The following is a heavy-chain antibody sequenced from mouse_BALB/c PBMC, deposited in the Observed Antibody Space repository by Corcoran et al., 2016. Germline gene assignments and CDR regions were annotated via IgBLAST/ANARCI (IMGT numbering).Heavy chain of an antibody. D-gene: IGHD4-1*01. Sequence: EVQLQQSGAVLVKPGASVKLSCTASGFNIKDTYMHWVTHRTEQGLGWIGRIDPANGHTKYDPKFQGKATITADTSSNTAYLQLSSLTSEDTAVYYCANWDWNFDVWGAGTTVAVSS. J-gene: IGHJ1*01. V-gene: IGHV14-3*02. CDR2: IDPANGHT. CDR1: GFNIKDTY. CDR3: ANWDWNFDV.